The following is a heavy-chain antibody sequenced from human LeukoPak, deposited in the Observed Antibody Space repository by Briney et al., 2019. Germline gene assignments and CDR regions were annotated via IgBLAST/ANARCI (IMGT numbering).Heavy chain of an antibody. CDR1: GYTFTSYD. Sequence: GASVKVSCKASGYTFTSYDINWVRQATGQGLEWMGWMNPNSGNTGYAQKFQGRVTMTRSTSISTAYMELSSLRSEDTAVYYCARLGRRWLQLPNGGYWGQGTLVTVSS. CDR2: MNPNSGNT. D-gene: IGHD5-24*01. V-gene: IGHV1-8*01. J-gene: IGHJ4*02. CDR3: ARLGRRWLQLPNGGY.